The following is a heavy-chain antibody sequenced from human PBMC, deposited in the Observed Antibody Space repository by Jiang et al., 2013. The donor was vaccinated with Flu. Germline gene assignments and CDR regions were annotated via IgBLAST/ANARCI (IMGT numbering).Heavy chain of an antibody. CDR2: ISYDGSNK. J-gene: IGHJ4*02. CDR3: AKGGGIVPAATFDY. D-gene: IGHD2-2*01. V-gene: IGHV3-30*18. CDR1: GFTFSSYG. Sequence: RLSCAASGFTFSSYGMHWVRQAPGKGLEWVAVISYDGSNKYCADSVKGRFTISRDNSKNTLYLQMNSLRAEDTAVYYCAKGGGIVPAATFDYWGQGTLVTVSS.